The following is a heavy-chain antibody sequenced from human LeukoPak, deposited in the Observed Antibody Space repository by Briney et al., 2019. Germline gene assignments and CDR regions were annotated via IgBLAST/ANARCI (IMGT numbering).Heavy chain of an antibody. CDR3: AKEQLGWLRLRYYYYGMDV. Sequence: GRPLRLSCAASGFTFSSYGMHWVRQAPGKGLEWVAVISYDGSNKYYADSVKGRFTISRDNSKNTLYLQMNRLRAEDTAVYYCAKEQLGWLRLRYYYYGMDVWGQGTTVTVSS. CDR2: ISYDGSNK. J-gene: IGHJ6*02. CDR1: GFTFSSYG. D-gene: IGHD5-12*01. V-gene: IGHV3-30*18.